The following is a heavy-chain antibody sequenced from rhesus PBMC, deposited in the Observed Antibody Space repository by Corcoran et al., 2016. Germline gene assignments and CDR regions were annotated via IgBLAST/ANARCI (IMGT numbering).Heavy chain of an antibody. CDR3: ARDLNSYSPNFDY. D-gene: IGHD5-12*01. CDR2: ITYNGST. V-gene: IGHV4-122*02. Sequence: QVQLQESGPGLVKPSETLSLTCAVSGGSVSSGFYYWSWIRQPPGQGLEWIGYITYNGSTSYNPSLESRVTISRDTSKNQFSLNRSSVTAADTAVYYCARDLNSYSPNFDYWGQGVLVTVSS. CDR1: GGSVSSGFYY. J-gene: IGHJ4*01.